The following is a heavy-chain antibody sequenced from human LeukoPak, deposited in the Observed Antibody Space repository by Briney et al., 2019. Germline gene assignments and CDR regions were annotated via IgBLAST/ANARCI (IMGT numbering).Heavy chain of an antibody. J-gene: IGHJ6*02. CDR1: GYTFTSYY. CDR3: AREEVGATIYYYYGMDV. D-gene: IGHD1-26*01. CDR2: INPSGGST. V-gene: IGHV1-46*03. Sequence: ASVKVSCKASGYTFTSYYMHWVRQAPGQGLEWMGIINPSGGSTSYAQKFQGRVTMTRDTSTSTVYMELSSLRSEDTAVYYCAREEVGATIYYYYGMDVWGQGTTVTVSS.